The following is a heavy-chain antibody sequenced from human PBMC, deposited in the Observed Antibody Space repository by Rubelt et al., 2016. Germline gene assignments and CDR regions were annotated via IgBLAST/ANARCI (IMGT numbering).Heavy chain of an antibody. D-gene: IGHD2-2*01. Sequence: GGTFSSYAISWVRQAPGQGLEWMGGIIPIFGTANYAQKFQGRVTITADESTSTAYMELSSLRSEDTAVYYCASARRGYCSSTSCSWDAFDIWGQGTTVTVSS. V-gene: IGHV1-69*01. CDR1: GGTFSSYA. CDR3: ASARRGYCSSTSCSWDAFDI. CDR2: IIPIFGTA. J-gene: IGHJ3*02.